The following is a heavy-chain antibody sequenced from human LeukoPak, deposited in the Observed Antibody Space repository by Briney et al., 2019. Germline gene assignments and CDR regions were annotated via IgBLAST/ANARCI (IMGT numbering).Heavy chain of an antibody. Sequence: PGGSLRLSCAASGFTFSNYWMHWVRQAPGKGLVWVSRINSDGINTSYADSVKGRFTISRDNAKNSLYLQMNSLRAEDTAVYYCARVILEWLLPYYYYYMDVWGKGTTVTVSS. J-gene: IGHJ6*03. CDR2: INSDGINT. CDR1: GFTFSNYW. CDR3: ARVILEWLLPYYYYYMDV. V-gene: IGHV3-74*01. D-gene: IGHD3-3*01.